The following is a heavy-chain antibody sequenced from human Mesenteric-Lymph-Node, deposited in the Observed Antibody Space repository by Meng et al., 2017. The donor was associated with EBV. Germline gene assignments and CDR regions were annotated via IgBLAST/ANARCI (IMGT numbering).Heavy chain of an antibody. CDR1: GGSVSSGSYY. J-gene: IGHJ4*02. V-gene: IGHV4-61*01. CDR3: ARDGSYEYFDY. D-gene: IGHD1-26*01. Sequence: QLHLQESGPGLVKPSETLSLPCTVSGGSVSSGSYYWSWIRQPPGKGLEWIGYIYYSGSTNYNPSLKSRVTISVDTSKNQFSLKLSSVTAADTAVYYCARDGSYEYFDYWGQGTLVTVSS. CDR2: IYYSGST.